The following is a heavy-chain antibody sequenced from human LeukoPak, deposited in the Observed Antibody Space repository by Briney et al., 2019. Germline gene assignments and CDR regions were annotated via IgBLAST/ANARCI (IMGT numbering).Heavy chain of an antibody. V-gene: IGHV3-15*01. Sequence: PGGSLRLSCAASGFTFTNAWMNWVRQAPGKGLEWVGRIKSKIDGEATDYAAPVKDRFTIPRDDSRRTLFLQMNSLKTEDTAVYYCTIDEPNYAPYDLDYWGQGTLVTVSS. D-gene: IGHD4/OR15-4a*01. J-gene: IGHJ4*02. CDR2: IKSKIDGEAT. CDR3: TIDEPNYAPYDLDY. CDR1: GFTFTNAW.